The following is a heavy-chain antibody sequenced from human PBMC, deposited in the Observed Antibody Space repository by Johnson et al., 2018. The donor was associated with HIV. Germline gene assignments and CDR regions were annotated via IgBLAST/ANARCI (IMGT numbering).Heavy chain of an antibody. CDR3: ARDGGNDYGDYVGGGALDS. J-gene: IGHJ3*02. D-gene: IGHD4-17*01. Sequence: QVQLVESGGGLVQPGRSLRLSCAASGFTFSSYGMHWVRQAPGKGLEWVAFIRYDGSNKYYADSVKGRFTISRDNSKNTLYLQMNSLRAEDTAVYYCARDGGNDYGDYVGGGALDSWGQGTMVTVSS. V-gene: IGHV3-30*02. CDR2: IRYDGSNK. CDR1: GFTFSSYG.